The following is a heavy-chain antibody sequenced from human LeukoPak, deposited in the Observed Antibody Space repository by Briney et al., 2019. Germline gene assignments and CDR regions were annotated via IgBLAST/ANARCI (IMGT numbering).Heavy chain of an antibody. D-gene: IGHD4-23*01. V-gene: IGHV3-30*18. Sequence: PGGSLRLSCAASGFTFSSYGMHWVRQAPGKGLEWVAVISYDGSNKYYADSVKGRFTISRDNSKNTLYLQMNSLRAEDTAVYYCAKTRATVEEWYFDLWGRGTLVTVSS. CDR1: GFTFSSYG. CDR2: ISYDGSNK. J-gene: IGHJ2*01. CDR3: AKTRATVEEWYFDL.